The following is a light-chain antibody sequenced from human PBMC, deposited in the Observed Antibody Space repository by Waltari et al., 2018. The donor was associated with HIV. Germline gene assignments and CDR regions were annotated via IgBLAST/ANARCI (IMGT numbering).Light chain of an antibody. CDR3: MQALQSPPS. CDR2: LTF. Sequence: DIVMTQSPLSLPVTPGESASISCRSNQSLLETNGFNYLDWYLQRSGQSPQLLIYLTFHRASGVPDRFSGSGSGTDFTLKISRVEAADVGVYYCMQALQSPPSFGGGTKVEIK. J-gene: IGKJ4*01. V-gene: IGKV2-28*01. CDR1: QSLLETNGFNY.